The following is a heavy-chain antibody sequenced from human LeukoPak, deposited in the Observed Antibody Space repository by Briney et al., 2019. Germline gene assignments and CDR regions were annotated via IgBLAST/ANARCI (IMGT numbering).Heavy chain of an antibody. Sequence: ASVKVSCKASGYTFTSYGISWVRQAPGQGLEWMGWINTNTGNPTYAQDFTEQFVFSLDTSVSTAYLQISSLKTEDTAVYYCARSLTYDGDHPPFDYWGQGTLVSVSS. D-gene: IGHD4-17*01. J-gene: IGHJ4*02. CDR3: ARSLTYDGDHPPFDY. CDR1: GYTFTSYG. CDR2: INTNTGNP. V-gene: IGHV7-4-1*02.